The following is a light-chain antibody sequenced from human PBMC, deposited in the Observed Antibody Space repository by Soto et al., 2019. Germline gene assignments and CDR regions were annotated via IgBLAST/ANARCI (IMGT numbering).Light chain of an antibody. CDR2: KAT. J-gene: IGKJ2*01. V-gene: IGKV1-5*03. CDR1: QSITTW. Sequence: DIQMTQSPSTLSASVGDRVTITCRASQSITTWLAWYQQKPGKAPKLLIYKATNLQSGVPSRFSGSGSGTEFSLTISNLKPGDFATHSGQRYNDYQYIFGQGTKLEIK. CDR3: QRYNDYQYI.